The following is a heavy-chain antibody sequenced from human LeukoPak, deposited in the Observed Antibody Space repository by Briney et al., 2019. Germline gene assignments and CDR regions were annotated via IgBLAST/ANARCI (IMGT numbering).Heavy chain of an antibody. CDR3: ARNYCYDSSGYYHYYYYYMDV. J-gene: IGHJ6*03. CDR2: IIPIFGTA. D-gene: IGHD3-22*01. V-gene: IGHV1-69*13. CDR1: GGTFSSYA. Sequence: GASVKVSCKASGGTFSSYAISWVRQASGQGLEWMGGIIPIFGTANYAQKFQGRVTITADESTSTAYMELRSLRSEDTAVYYCARNYCYDSSGYYHYYYYYMDVWGKETTVT.